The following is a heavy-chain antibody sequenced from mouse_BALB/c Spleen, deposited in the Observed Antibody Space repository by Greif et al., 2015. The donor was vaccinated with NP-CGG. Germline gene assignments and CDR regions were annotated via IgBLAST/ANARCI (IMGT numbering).Heavy chain of an antibody. V-gene: IGHV5-6-4*01. Sequence: DVQLVESGGGLVKPGGSLTLSCAASGFTFSSYTMSWVRQTPEKRLEWVATISSGGSYTYYPDSVKGRFTISRDNAKNTLFLQRSRRKSDDTAMYYCTRDYYGSSYYFDYWGQGTTLTVSS. CDR3: TRDYYGSSYYFDY. CDR1: GFTFSSYT. CDR2: ISSGGSYT. J-gene: IGHJ2*01. D-gene: IGHD1-1*01.